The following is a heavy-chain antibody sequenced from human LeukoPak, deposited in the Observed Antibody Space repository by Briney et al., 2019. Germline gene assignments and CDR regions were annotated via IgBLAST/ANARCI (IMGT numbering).Heavy chain of an antibody. CDR1: GFTFSSYS. CDR3: ARDMGKYSSSFRY. Sequence: PGGSLRLSCAASGFTFSSYSMNWVRQAPGEGLEWVSSISSSSSYIYYADSVKGRFTISRDNAKNSLYLQMNSLRAEDTAVYYCARDMGKYSSSFRYWGQGTLVTVSS. D-gene: IGHD6-6*01. V-gene: IGHV3-21*01. J-gene: IGHJ4*02. CDR2: ISSSSSYI.